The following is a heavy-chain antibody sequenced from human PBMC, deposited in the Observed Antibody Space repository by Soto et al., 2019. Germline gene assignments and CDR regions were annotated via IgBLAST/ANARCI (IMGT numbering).Heavy chain of an antibody. CDR1: GYTFTYYG. D-gene: IGHD2-21*01. Sequence: ASVKVSCKASGYTFTYYGISWVRQAPGQGLEWMGWISAYNGNTDYAQNLQGRVTMTTDTSTSTVYMELRSLTFDDTAVYYCARGGHKFLPPYNWLDPWGQGTLVTVSS. V-gene: IGHV1-18*01. CDR3: ARGGHKFLPPYNWLDP. J-gene: IGHJ5*02. CDR2: ISAYNGNT.